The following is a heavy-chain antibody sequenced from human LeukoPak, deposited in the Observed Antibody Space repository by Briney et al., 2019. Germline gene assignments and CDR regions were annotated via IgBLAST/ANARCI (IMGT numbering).Heavy chain of an antibody. D-gene: IGHD6-19*01. J-gene: IGHJ6*02. Sequence: GASVKVSCKVSGNTLTELSMHWVRQAPGKGLEWMGGFDPEDGETIYAQKFQGRVTMTEDTSTDTAYMELSSLRSEDTAVYYCATSSGWARGMDVWGQGTTVTVSS. CDR2: FDPEDGET. V-gene: IGHV1-24*01. CDR3: ATSSGWARGMDV. CDR1: GNTLTELS.